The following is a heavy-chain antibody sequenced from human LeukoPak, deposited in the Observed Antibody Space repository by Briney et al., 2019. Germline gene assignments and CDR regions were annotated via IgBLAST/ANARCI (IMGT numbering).Heavy chain of an antibody. J-gene: IGHJ4*02. V-gene: IGHV4-34*01. Sequence: SETLSLTCAVYGGSFSGYYWSWIRQPPGKGLEWIGEINHSGSTNYNPSLKSRVTISVDTSKNQFSLKLSSVTAVDTAVYYCARISDSSGYYYFDYWGQGTLVTVSS. D-gene: IGHD3-22*01. CDR1: GGSFSGYY. CDR3: ARISDSSGYYYFDY. CDR2: INHSGST.